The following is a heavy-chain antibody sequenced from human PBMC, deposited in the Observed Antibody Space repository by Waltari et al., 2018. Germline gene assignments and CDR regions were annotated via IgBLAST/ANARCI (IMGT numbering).Heavy chain of an antibody. D-gene: IGHD3-9*01. CDR3: ATGWFKGRLREYYFDY. CDR2: VDPEDGET. V-gene: IGHV1-69-2*01. J-gene: IGHJ4*02. Sequence: EVQLVQSGAEVKKPGATVKISCKASGYTFTDYYMHWVQQAPGKGLEWMGRVDPEDGETIYAEKFQGRVTITADTSTDTAYMELSSLRSEDTTVYYCATGWFKGRLREYYFDYWGQGTLVTVSS. CDR1: GYTFTDYY.